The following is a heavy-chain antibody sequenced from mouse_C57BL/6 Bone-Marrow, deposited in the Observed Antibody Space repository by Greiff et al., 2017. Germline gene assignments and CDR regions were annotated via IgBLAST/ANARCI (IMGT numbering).Heavy chain of an antibody. CDR2: INPNNGGT. CDR3: AREPYYGSSSAWFAY. Sequence: EVQLQQSGPELVKPGASVKISCKASGYTFTDYYMNWVKQSHGKSLEWIGDINPNNGGTSYNQKFKGKATLTVDKSSSTAYMELRSLTSEDSAVYYCAREPYYGSSSAWFAYWGQGTLVTVSA. CDR1: GYTFTDYY. J-gene: IGHJ3*01. V-gene: IGHV1-26*01. D-gene: IGHD1-1*01.